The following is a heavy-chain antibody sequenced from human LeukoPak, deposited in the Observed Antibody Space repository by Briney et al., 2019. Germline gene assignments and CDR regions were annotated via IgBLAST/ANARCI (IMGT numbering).Heavy chain of an antibody. D-gene: IGHD6-13*01. CDR2: ISSSSSYI. CDR1: GFTFSDYS. Sequence: PGGSLRLSCAASGFTFSDYSMNWVRQAPGKGLEWVSSISSSSSYIYYADSVKGRFTISRDNAKDSLYLQMNSLTAEDTAVYYCARDGATSSSWYDYWGQGTLVTVSS. V-gene: IGHV3-21*01. CDR3: ARDGATSSSWYDY. J-gene: IGHJ4*02.